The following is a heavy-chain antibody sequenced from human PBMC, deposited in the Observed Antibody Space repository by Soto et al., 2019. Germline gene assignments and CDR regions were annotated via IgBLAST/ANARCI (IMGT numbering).Heavy chain of an antibody. Sequence: SETLSLTCTVSGGSISIGAYYWSCIRQHPGKGLEWIGYIYYTGTIYYSPSLKGRVSLSVDTSKSQFSLSLRSVTAADTAVYYCARAMLDSTFDFWGQGTLVTVSS. CDR1: GGSISIGAYY. CDR3: ARAMLDSTFDF. V-gene: IGHV4-31*03. J-gene: IGHJ4*02. CDR2: IYYTGTI. D-gene: IGHD3-10*02.